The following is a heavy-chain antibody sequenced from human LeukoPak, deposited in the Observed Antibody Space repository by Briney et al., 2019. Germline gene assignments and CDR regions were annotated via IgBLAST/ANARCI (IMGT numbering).Heavy chain of an antibody. CDR3: ARAPPISRGAFDI. CDR1: GDSISSSNW. CDR2: IYHSGST. J-gene: IGHJ3*02. D-gene: IGHD2-21*01. V-gene: IGHV4/OR15-8*01. Sequence: SETLSLTCDVSGDSISSSNWWNWVRQPPGKGLEWIGGIYHSGSTNYNPSLKSRVTMSVDTSKNQFSLKLSSVTAADTAVYYCARAPPISRGAFDIWGQGTMVTVSS.